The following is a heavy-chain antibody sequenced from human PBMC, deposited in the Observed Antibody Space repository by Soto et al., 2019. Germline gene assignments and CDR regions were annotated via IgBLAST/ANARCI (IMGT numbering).Heavy chain of an antibody. CDR1: GFTFSSYA. V-gene: IGHV3-30-3*01. Sequence: GGSLRLSCAASGFTFSSYAMHWVRQAPGKGLEWVAVISYDGSNKYYADSVKGRFTISRDNSKNTLYLQMNSLRAEDTAVYYCARDYDILTGSTGEFYYYGMDVWGQGTTVTVSS. CDR3: ARDYDILTGSTGEFYYYGMDV. J-gene: IGHJ6*02. D-gene: IGHD3-9*01. CDR2: ISYDGSNK.